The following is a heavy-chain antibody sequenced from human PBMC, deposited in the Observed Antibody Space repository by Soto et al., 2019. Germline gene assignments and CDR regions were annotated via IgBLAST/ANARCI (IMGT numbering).Heavy chain of an antibody. CDR1: GFTVSSSH. CDR2: IYSGGSS. D-gene: IGHD3-10*01. CDR3: ARLGPYGSESYSFSYNLFAP. V-gene: IGHV3-53*01. Sequence: GGSLRLSCTTSGFTVSSSHMTWVRQAPGKGLEWVSVIYSGGSSYYAVSVQGRFTISRDNSKNTVYLQMNSLRGEDTAMYHCARLGPYGSESYSFSYNLFAPWGQGTQVTVYS. J-gene: IGHJ5*02.